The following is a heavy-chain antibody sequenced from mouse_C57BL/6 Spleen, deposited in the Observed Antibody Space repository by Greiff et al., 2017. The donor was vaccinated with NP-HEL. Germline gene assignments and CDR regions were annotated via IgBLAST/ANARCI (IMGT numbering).Heavy chain of an antibody. D-gene: IGHD1-1*01. CDR3: ARSIITTVVAPFAY. CDR1: GFTFSSYT. V-gene: IGHV5-9*04. Sequence: EVQLVESGGGLVKPGGSLKLSCAASGFTFSSYTMSWVRQTPEKRLEWVATISGGGGNTYYPDSVKGRFTISRDNAKNTLYLQMSSLRSEDTAMYYCARSIITTVVAPFAYWGQGTLVTVSA. J-gene: IGHJ3*01. CDR2: ISGGGGNT.